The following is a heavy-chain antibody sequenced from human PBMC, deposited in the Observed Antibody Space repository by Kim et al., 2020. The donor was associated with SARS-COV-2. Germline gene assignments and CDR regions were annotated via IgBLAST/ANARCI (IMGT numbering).Heavy chain of an antibody. V-gene: IGHV1-46*01. Sequence: ASVKVSCKASGYTFTSYYMHLVRQAPGQGLEWMGIINPSGGSTSYAQKFQGRVTMTRDTSPSTVYMELSSLRSEDTAAYYCARAVRMTRVTTLGYWGQGTLVTVSS. D-gene: IGHD4-4*01. CDR1: GYTFTSYY. CDR2: INPSGGST. J-gene: IGHJ4*02. CDR3: ARAVRMTRVTTLGY.